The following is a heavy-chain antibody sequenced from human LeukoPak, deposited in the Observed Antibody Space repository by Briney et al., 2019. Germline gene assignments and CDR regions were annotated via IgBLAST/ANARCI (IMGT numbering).Heavy chain of an antibody. CDR1: GFTFSSYS. Sequence: GGSLRLSCAASGFTFSSYSMNWVRQAPGKGLEWVSSISSSSSYIYYADSVKGRFTISRNNAKNSLYLQMNSLRAEDTAVYYCARDQHYGGNSVDYWGQGTLVAVSS. D-gene: IGHD4-23*01. CDR3: ARDQHYGGNSVDY. V-gene: IGHV3-21*01. CDR2: ISSSSSYI. J-gene: IGHJ4*02.